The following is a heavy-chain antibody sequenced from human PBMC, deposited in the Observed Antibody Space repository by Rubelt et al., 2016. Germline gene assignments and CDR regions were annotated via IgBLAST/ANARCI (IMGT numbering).Heavy chain of an antibody. CDR1: GGSFSGYS. V-gene: IGHV4-34*01. J-gene: IGHJ6*02. CDR2: IYHSGST. D-gene: IGHD2-21*02. CDR3: ALTTIIPGMDV. Sequence: QVQLQQWGAGLVKPSETLSLTCAVYGGSFSGYSWTWIRQPPGKGLEWIGSIYHSGSTYYNPSLKSRVTISVDTSKNQFSLKLSSVTAADTAVYYCALTTIIPGMDVWGQGTTVTVSS.